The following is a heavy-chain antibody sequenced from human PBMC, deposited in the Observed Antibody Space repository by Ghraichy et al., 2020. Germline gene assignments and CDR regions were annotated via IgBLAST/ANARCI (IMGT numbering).Heavy chain of an antibody. Sequence: GESLNISCAASGFTFSSYSMNWVRQAPGKGLEWVSSISSSSSYIYYADSVKGRFTISRDNAKNSLYLQMNSLRAEDTAVYYCARDGYYYDSSGYQNWGQGTLVTVSS. D-gene: IGHD3-22*01. CDR1: GFTFSSYS. J-gene: IGHJ4*02. V-gene: IGHV3-21*01. CDR3: ARDGYYYDSSGYQN. CDR2: ISSSSSYI.